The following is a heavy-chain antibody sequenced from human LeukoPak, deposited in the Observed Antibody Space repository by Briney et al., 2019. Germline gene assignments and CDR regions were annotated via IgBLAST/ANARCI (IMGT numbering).Heavy chain of an antibody. J-gene: IGHJ5*02. D-gene: IGHD2-2*01. V-gene: IGHV4-31*03. CDR3: ARSVPAATFWFDP. CDR1: GGSISSGGYY. CDR2: IYYSGST. Sequence: SETLSHTCTVSGGSISSGGYYWSWIRQHPGKGLEWIGYIYYSGSTHYNPSLKSRVTISVDTSKNQFSLKLSSVTAADTAVYYCARSVPAATFWFDPWGQGTLVTVSS.